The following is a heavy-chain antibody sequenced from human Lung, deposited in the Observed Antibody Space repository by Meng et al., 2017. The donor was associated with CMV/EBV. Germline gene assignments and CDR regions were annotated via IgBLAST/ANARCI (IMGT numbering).Heavy chain of an antibody. Sequence: GGSLRLSCAASGFTFSSYAMSWVRQAPGKGLEWVSAISGSGGSTYYADSVKGRSTISRDNSKNTLYLQMNSLRAEDTAVYYCAKDPVVLWQGGSYYFDYWGQGTLVTVSS. V-gene: IGHV3-23*01. CDR2: ISGSGGST. CDR1: GFTFSSYA. CDR3: AKDPVVLWQGGSYYFDY. J-gene: IGHJ4*02. D-gene: IGHD2-15*01.